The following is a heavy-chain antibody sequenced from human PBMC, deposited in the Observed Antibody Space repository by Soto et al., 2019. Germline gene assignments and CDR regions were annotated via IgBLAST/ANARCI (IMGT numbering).Heavy chain of an antibody. CDR3: ASGGSSLNFDS. Sequence: GGSLRLSCVASEFTFSSYSMNWVRQAPGKGLEWVSSISSSDGSSTSYADSVKGRFTISRDNAKNTLYLQMNSLRAEDTAVYNCASGGSSLNFDSWGQGTLVTVSS. CDR2: ISSSDGSST. J-gene: IGHJ4*02. CDR1: EFTFSSYS. V-gene: IGHV3-74*01. D-gene: IGHD6-6*01.